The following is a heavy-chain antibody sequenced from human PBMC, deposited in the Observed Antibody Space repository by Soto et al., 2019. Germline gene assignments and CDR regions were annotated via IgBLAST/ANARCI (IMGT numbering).Heavy chain of an antibody. CDR3: ARGQRFSDWFDP. CDR2: IYSSGNT. Sequence: SETLSLTSSVSDGTIRGYYWTWIRQPAGKGLEWIGRIYSSGNTKYNPSLQSRVTMSLDTSNNQFSLRLTSVTAADTAVYYCARGQRFSDWFDPWGQGTLVTVSS. CDR1: DGTIRGYY. V-gene: IGHV4-4*07. D-gene: IGHD3-3*01. J-gene: IGHJ5*02.